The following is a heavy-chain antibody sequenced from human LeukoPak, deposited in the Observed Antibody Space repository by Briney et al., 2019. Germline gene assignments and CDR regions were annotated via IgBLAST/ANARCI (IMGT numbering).Heavy chain of an antibody. D-gene: IGHD5-24*01. J-gene: IGHJ4*02. CDR3: ARGSREEFDY. CDR2: MNPNSGNT. V-gene: IGHV1-8*02. Sequence: GASVKVSCKASGYTFTDYYMHWVRQATGQGLEWMGWMNPNSGNTGYAQKFQGRVTMTRNTSISTAYMELSSLRSEDTAVYYCARGSREEFDYWGQGTLVTVSS. CDR1: GYTFTDYY.